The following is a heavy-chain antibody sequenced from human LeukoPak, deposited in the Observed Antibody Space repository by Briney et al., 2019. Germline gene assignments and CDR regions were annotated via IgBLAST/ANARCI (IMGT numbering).Heavy chain of an antibody. CDR2: IKQDESEK. J-gene: IGHJ4*02. CDR1: GFTFSSYW. CDR3: ARDIAAAGPVFDY. D-gene: IGHD6-13*01. Sequence: PGGSLRLSCAASGFTFSSYWMSWVRQAPGKGLEWVANIKQDESEKYYVDSVKGRFTISRDNAKNSLYLQMNSLRAEDTAVYHCARDIAAAGPVFDYWGQGTLVTVSS. V-gene: IGHV3-7*03.